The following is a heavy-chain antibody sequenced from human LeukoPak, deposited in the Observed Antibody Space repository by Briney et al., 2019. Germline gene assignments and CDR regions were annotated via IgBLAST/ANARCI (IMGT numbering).Heavy chain of an antibody. J-gene: IGHJ4*02. CDR1: GYTFTGYY. Sequence: ASVKVSCKASGYTFTGYYMHWVRQAPGQGLEWMGWINPNSGGTNYAQKFQGRVTMTRDTSISTAYMELSRLRSDDTAVYYCATENKGYRPYYFDYWGQGTLVTVSS. V-gene: IGHV1-2*02. D-gene: IGHD5-12*01. CDR3: ATENKGYRPYYFDY. CDR2: INPNSGGT.